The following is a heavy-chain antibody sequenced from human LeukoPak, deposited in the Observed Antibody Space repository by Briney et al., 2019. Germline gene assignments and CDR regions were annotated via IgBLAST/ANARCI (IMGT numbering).Heavy chain of an antibody. CDR3: ARHLSGDDI. CDR2: IYSSGST. J-gene: IGHJ3*02. CDR1: GFTLSSNY. D-gene: IGHD6-25*01. Sequence: GGSLRLSCAASGFTLSSNYMSWVRQAPGKGLEWVSIIYSSGSTYYVDSVKGRFTISRDNSKNTLYLQMNSLRDEDTAVYYCARHLSGDDIWGQGTMVTVSS. V-gene: IGHV3-53*01.